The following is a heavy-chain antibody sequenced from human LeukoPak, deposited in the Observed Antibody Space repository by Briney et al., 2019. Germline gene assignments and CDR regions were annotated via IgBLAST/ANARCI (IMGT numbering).Heavy chain of an antibody. Sequence: SQTLSLTCTVSGGSISSGGYYWSWLRQHPGKGLEWIGYIYYSGSTYYNPSLKSRVTISVDTSKNQFSLKLSSVTAADTAVYYCARSSLPAARGDWFDPWGQGTLVTVSS. CDR2: IYYSGST. CDR1: GGSISSGGYY. CDR3: ARSSLPAARGDWFDP. J-gene: IGHJ5*02. V-gene: IGHV4-31*03. D-gene: IGHD2-2*01.